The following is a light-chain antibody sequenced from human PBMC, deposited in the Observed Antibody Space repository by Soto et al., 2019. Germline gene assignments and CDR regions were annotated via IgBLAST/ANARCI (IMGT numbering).Light chain of an antibody. V-gene: IGKV1-39*01. J-gene: IGKJ2*01. CDR3: QQGYNTPYT. CDR2: AAS. CDR1: QTISTY. Sequence: DIQVTQSPSSLSASVGDRVTITCRASQTISTYLNWYQQKPGKAPKLLVYAASSLQSGVPSRFSGSGSGTDFTLTVSSLQPEDFATYYCQQGYNTPYTFGQGTKVDIK.